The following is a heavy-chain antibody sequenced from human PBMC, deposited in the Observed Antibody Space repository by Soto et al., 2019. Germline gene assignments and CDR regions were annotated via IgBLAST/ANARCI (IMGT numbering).Heavy chain of an antibody. D-gene: IGHD3-16*01. CDR2: IYNIGNT. V-gene: IGHV4-59*01. Sequence: QVQLQESGPGLVKPSETLSLTCTVSGGSINVYYWSWIRQPPGKGLEWIGYIYNIGNTNSNPSLKSRVTRSLDTSKNQFSLSLSSVTAADTAVYYCARGRFVRGYYFDYWGQGTLVTVSS. CDR1: GGSINVYY. J-gene: IGHJ4*02. CDR3: ARGRFVRGYYFDY.